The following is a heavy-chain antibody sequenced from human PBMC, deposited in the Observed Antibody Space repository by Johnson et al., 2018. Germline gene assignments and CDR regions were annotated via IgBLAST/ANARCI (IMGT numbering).Heavy chain of an antibody. V-gene: IGHV3-30*03. CDR3: ATETDGFDS. CDR2: ILYDGGNK. CDR1: GFIFSNYA. J-gene: IGHJ3*02. Sequence: QVQLQESGGGVVQPGRSLRLSCAASGFIFSNYAMHWVRQAPGKGLEWVAVILYDGGNKYYADSVKGRFTISRDNSKNKLYLKMNSLKAENTAVYSCATETDGFDSWGQGTLVTVSS.